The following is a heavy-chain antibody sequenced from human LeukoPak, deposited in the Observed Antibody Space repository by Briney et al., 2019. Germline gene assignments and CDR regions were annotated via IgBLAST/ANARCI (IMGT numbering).Heavy chain of an antibody. D-gene: IGHD3-10*01. J-gene: IGHJ4*02. V-gene: IGHV3-53*01. Sequence: GGSLRLSCAASGFTVSSNYMSWVRQAPGKGLEWVSIIYSGGSTFYADSVKGRFTISRDNSKNTLYLQMNSLRAEDTAVYYCAKEDLHYGSGSLHFDYWGQGTLVTVSS. CDR1: GFTVSSNY. CDR2: IYSGGST. CDR3: AKEDLHYGSGSLHFDY.